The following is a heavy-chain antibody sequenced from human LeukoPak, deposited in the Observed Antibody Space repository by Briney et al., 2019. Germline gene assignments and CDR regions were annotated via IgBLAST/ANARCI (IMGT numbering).Heavy chain of an antibody. Sequence: GGSLRLSCAASGFTFSTYSMSWVRQAPGKGLEWVSAIRSGGENTYYADSVRGRFTISRDNSRGTLSLHMNSLRAEDTAVYFCAILSWDGRGSFYWGQGTLVTVSS. CDR3: AILSWDGRGSFY. D-gene: IGHD2/OR15-2a*01. J-gene: IGHJ4*02. V-gene: IGHV3-23*01. CDR2: IRSGGENT. CDR1: GFTFSTYS.